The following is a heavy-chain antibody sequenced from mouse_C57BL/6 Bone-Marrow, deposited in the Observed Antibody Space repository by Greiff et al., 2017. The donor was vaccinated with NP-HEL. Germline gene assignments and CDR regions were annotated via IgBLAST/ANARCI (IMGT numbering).Heavy chain of an antibody. D-gene: IGHD1-1*01. V-gene: IGHV5-16*01. CDR2: INYDGSST. CDR1: GFTFSDYY. J-gene: IGHJ2*01. CDR3: ARGGGAFATVVAFDY. Sequence: EVKLVESEGGLVQPGSSMKLSCTASGFTFSDYYMDWVRQVPEKGLEWVANINYDGSSTYYLDSLKSRFIISRDNAKNILYLQMSSLKSEDTATYYWARGGGAFATVVAFDYWGQGTTLTVSS.